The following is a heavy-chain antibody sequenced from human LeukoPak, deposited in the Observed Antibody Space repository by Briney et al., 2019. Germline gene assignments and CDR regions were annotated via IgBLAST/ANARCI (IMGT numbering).Heavy chain of an antibody. V-gene: IGHV3-48*01. CDR2: ISSSSTI. Sequence: GGSLRLSCAASGFTFSSYSMNWVRQAPGKGLEWVSYISSSSTIYYADSVKGRFTISRDNAKNSLYLQMNSLRAEDTAVYYCASGFWSGYFDYWGQGTLVTVSS. D-gene: IGHD3-3*01. CDR1: GFTFSSYS. J-gene: IGHJ4*02. CDR3: ASGFWSGYFDY.